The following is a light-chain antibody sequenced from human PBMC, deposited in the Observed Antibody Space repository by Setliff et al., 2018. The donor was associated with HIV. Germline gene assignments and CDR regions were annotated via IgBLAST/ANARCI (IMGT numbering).Light chain of an antibody. J-gene: IGLJ1*01. CDR1: SNDVGRYDL. CDR3: CSNTGSNTYV. V-gene: IGLV2-23*01. CDR2: QAT. Sequence: QSVLTQPASVSGSPGQSITISCTGTSNDVGRYDLVSWYQQRPARAPKLIIYQATRRPSGVSNRFSGSKSGNVASLTISGLQADDEADYYCCSNTGSNTYVFGSGTKVTVL.